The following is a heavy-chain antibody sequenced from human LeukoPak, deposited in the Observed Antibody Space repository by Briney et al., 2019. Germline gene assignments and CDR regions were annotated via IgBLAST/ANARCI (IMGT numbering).Heavy chain of an antibody. J-gene: IGHJ4*02. V-gene: IGHV3-74*01. Sequence: GGSLRLSCAASGFTFSRYWMHWVRQVPGKGLVWVSRINPDGSGTNYADSVKGRFTISRDNAKNTLYLQMNSLRAEDTAVYYCARVRVGAYDFEYWGQGTLVTVSS. D-gene: IGHD3-10*01. CDR3: ARVRVGAYDFEY. CDR2: INPDGSGT. CDR1: GFTFSRYW.